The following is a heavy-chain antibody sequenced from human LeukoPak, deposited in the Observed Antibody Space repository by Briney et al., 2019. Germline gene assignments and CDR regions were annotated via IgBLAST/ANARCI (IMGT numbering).Heavy chain of an antibody. CDR1: GDSVSSNSAA. CDR2: TYYRSKWYN. Sequence: SQTLSLTCAISGDSVSSNSAAWNWIRQSPSRGLEWLGRTYYRSKWYNDYAVSVKSRITINPDTSNNQFSLQLNSVTPEDTAVYYCARGIAVAGTGKFDYWGQGALVTVSS. CDR3: ARGIAVAGTGKFDY. V-gene: IGHV6-1*01. J-gene: IGHJ4*02. D-gene: IGHD6-19*01.